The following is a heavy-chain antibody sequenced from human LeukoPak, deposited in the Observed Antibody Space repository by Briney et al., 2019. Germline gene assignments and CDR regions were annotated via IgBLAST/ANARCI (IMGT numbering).Heavy chain of an antibody. CDR1: GFTFSSHG. CDR2: SSGSGGSR. V-gene: IGHV3-23*01. CDR3: AKGSHEEPSAGNWFAP. Sequence: GGSLRLSCAASGFTFSSHGMSWVRQAPGKGLAWVSISSGSGGSRYYTDSVKGRFIISRDNSKNTVYLQMNSLRVEDTAVYYCAKGSHEEPSAGNWFAPWGQGTPVTVSS. J-gene: IGHJ5*02.